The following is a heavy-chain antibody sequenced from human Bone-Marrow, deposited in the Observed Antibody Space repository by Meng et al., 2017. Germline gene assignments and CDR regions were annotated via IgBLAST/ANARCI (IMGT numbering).Heavy chain of an antibody. D-gene: IGHD2-15*01. J-gene: IGHJ4*02. Sequence: GGSLRLSCAASGFTFSDYYMSWIRQAPGKGLEWVSYISSSGSTIYYADSVKGRFTISRDNAKNSLYLQMNSLRAEDTALYYCARDSYCSGGSCYLPLDYWGQGTLVTVSS. V-gene: IGHV3-11*01. CDR1: GFTFSDYY. CDR2: ISSSGSTI. CDR3: ARDSYCSGGSCYLPLDY.